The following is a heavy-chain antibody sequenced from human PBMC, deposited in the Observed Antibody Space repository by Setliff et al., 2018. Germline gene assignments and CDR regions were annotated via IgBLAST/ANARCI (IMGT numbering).Heavy chain of an antibody. Sequence: PGGSLRLSCAASGFTFSSYWMTWVRQAPGKGLEWVANIKQDGSEKYYMDSVKGRFTISRDNAKNSVYLQMNSLRADDTAVYYCARDRGSGSYFLRYFDYWGQGTLVTVSS. CDR1: GFTFSSYW. V-gene: IGHV3-7*01. CDR2: IKQDGSEK. J-gene: IGHJ4*02. D-gene: IGHD1-26*01. CDR3: ARDRGSGSYFLRYFDY.